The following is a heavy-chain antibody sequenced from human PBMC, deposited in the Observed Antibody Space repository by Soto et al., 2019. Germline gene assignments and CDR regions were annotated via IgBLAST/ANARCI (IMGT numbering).Heavy chain of an antibody. CDR3: ADCSSTSCYRYYYGMDV. D-gene: IGHD2-2*02. J-gene: IGHJ6*02. V-gene: IGHV1-69*13. CDR1: GGTFSSYA. CDR2: IIPIFGTA. Sequence: SVKVSCKASGGTFSSYAISWVRQAPGQGLEWMGGIIPIFGTANYAQEFQGRVTITADESTSTAYMELSSLRSEDTAVYYCADCSSTSCYRYYYGMDVWGQGTTVTVSS.